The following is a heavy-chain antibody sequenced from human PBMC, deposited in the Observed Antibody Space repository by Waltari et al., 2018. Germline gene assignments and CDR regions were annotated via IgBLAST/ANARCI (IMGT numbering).Heavy chain of an antibody. CDR2: IIPIFGTA. J-gene: IGHJ4*02. D-gene: IGHD2-15*01. CDR3: ARDNGYCSGGSCYGSGSY. Sequence: QVQLVQSGDEVKKPGSSVKVSCKASGGTFSSYAISWVRQAPGQGLEWMGGIIPIFGTANYAQKFQGRVTITADKSTSTAYMELSSLRSEDTAVYYCARDNGYCSGGSCYGSGSYWGQGTLVTVSS. CDR1: GGTFSSYA. V-gene: IGHV1-69*14.